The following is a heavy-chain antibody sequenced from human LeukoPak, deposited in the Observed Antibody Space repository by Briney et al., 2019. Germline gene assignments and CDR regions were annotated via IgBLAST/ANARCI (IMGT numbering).Heavy chain of an antibody. CDR3: ARASYSYDISGWVPFDY. CDR2: IYTSGST. D-gene: IGHD3-22*01. V-gene: IGHV4-61*02. Sequence: PSETLSLTCTVSGGSISSSSYYWGWIRQPAGKGLEWIGRIYTSGSTTYNPSLKSRVTISGDTSENQFSLRLSSVTAADTAVYYCARASYSYDISGWVPFDYWGQGTLVTVSS. CDR1: GGSISSSSYY. J-gene: IGHJ4*02.